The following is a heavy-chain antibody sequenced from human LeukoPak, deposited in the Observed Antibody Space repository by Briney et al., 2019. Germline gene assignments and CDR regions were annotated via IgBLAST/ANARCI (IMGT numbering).Heavy chain of an antibody. V-gene: IGHV3-72*01. CDR2: TRNKAKSYTT. CDR3: ARVTTLTDYYYDY. D-gene: IGHD4-17*01. Sequence: GGSLRLSCAATGFTFSDHYMDWVRQAPGKGLEWVGRTRNKAKSYTTEYAASVKGRFTISRDGSKSSLFLQMKSLKTEDTAVYYCARVTTLTDYYYDYWGQGTLVTVSS. J-gene: IGHJ4*02. CDR1: GFTFSDHY.